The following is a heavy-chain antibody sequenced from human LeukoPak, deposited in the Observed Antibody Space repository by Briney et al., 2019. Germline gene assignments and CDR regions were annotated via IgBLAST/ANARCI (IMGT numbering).Heavy chain of an antibody. CDR3: ARGHVILTGYYYDPSDY. CDR2: MNPNSGNT. V-gene: IGHV1-8*01. J-gene: IGHJ4*02. D-gene: IGHD3-9*01. Sequence: GASVKVSCKASGYTFTSYDINWVRQATGQGLEWMGWMNPNSGNTGYAQKFQGRVTMTRNTSISTAYMELSSLRSEDTAVYYCARGHVILTGYYYDPSDYWGQGTLVTVSS. CDR1: GYTFTSYD.